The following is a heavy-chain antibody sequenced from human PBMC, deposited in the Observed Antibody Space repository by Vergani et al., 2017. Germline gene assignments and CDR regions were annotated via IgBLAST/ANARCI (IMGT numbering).Heavy chain of an antibody. Sequence: QVQLQESGPGLVKPSQTLSLTCTVSGGSISSGGYYWSWIRQHPGKGLEWIGYIYYSGSTYYNPSLKSRVTISVDTSKNQFSLKLSSVTAADTAVYYCARMPAGSITIFGVVMGGWFDPWGQGTLVTVSS. V-gene: IGHV4-31*03. J-gene: IGHJ5*02. CDR1: GGSISSGGYY. CDR2: IYYSGST. CDR3: ARMPAGSITIFGVVMGGWFDP. D-gene: IGHD3-3*01.